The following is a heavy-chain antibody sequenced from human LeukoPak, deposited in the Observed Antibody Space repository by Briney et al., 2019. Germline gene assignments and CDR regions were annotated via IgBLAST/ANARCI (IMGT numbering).Heavy chain of an antibody. V-gene: IGHV1-8*01. CDR1: GYTFTSYD. Sequence: ASVKVSCKASGYTFTSYDINWVRQATGQGLEWMGWMNPNSGNTGYAQKFQGRVTMTRNTSISTAYMELSSLRSEDTAVYYCARGRHYDFWSGYYEVGVWNYYYYGMDVWGQGTTVTVSS. CDR2: MNPNSGNT. D-gene: IGHD3-3*01. J-gene: IGHJ6*02. CDR3: ARGRHYDFWSGYYEVGVWNYYYYGMDV.